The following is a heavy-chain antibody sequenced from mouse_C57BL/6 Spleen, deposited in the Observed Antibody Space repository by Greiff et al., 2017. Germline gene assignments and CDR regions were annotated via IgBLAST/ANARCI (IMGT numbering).Heavy chain of an antibody. V-gene: IGHV14-1*01. CDR3: TRITTVVARYFDV. J-gene: IGHJ1*03. CDR2: IDPEDGDT. CDR1: GFNIKDYY. D-gene: IGHD1-1*01. Sequence: VQLKESGAELVRPGASVKLSCTASGFNIKDYYMHWVKQRPEQGLEWIGRIDPEDGDTEYAPQFQGKATMTADTSSNTAYLQLSSLTSEDTAVYYCTRITTVVARYFDVWGTGTTVTVSS.